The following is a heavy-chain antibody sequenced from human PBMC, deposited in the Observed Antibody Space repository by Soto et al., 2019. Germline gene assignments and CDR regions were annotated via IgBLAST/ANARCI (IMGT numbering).Heavy chain of an antibody. CDR3: ARKITGTTFYYYGMDV. V-gene: IGHV3-30-3*01. CDR2: ISYDGSNK. D-gene: IGHD1-7*01. Sequence: QVQLVESGGGVVQPGRSLRLSCAASGFTFSSYAMHWVRQAPGKGLEWVAVISYDGSNKYYADSVKGRFTISRDNSKNTLYLPMNSLRAEDTAVYYCARKITGTTFYYYGMDVWGQGTTVTVSS. J-gene: IGHJ6*02. CDR1: GFTFSSYA.